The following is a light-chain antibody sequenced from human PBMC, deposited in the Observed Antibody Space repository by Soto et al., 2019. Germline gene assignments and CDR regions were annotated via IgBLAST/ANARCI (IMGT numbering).Light chain of an antibody. CDR2: GAS. V-gene: IGKV3-15*01. Sequence: EIMLTQSQDTLSLSPGERATLSCLASRNVANYLDWYQQKPGQAPRLHIYGASTRATVIPARFSGSGSGTEFTLSISSLQSEDFAVYYCQQYNNWPLTFGGGTKVDIK. CDR3: QQYNNWPLT. CDR1: RNVANY. J-gene: IGKJ4*01.